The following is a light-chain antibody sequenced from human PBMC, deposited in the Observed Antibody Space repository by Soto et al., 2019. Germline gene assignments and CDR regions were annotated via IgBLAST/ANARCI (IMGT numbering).Light chain of an antibody. CDR2: TNI. CDR3: QSYDSSLSGVV. CDR1: GSNIGAGYD. V-gene: IGLV1-40*01. J-gene: IGLJ2*01. Sequence: QTVVPQPPSVSGAPGQRVTISCTGSGSNIGAGYDVHWYQHLPGTAPKLLIYTNINRPSGVPDRFSASKSGTSASLAITGLQAGDEADYYCQSYDSSLSGVVFGGGTKLTVL.